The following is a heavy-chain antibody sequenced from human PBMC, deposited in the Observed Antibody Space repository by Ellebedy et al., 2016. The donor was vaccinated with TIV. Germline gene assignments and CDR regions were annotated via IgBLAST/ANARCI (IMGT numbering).Heavy chain of an antibody. CDR3: ATRRHTIFGVVIIPFFDY. J-gene: IGHJ4*02. Sequence: SETLSLTXTVSGGSISSYYWSWIRQPPGKGLEWIGYIYYSGSTNYNPSLKSRVTISVDTSKNQFSLKLSSVTAADTAVYYCATRRHTIFGVVIIPFFDYWGQGTLVTVSS. CDR1: GGSISSYY. CDR2: IYYSGST. D-gene: IGHD3-3*01. V-gene: IGHV4-59*13.